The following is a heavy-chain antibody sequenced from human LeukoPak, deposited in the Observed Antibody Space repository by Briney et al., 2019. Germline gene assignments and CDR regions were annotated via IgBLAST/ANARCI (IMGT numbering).Heavy chain of an antibody. V-gene: IGHV1-18*04. CDR1: GYTFTSYY. D-gene: IGHD5-12*01. Sequence: ASVKVSCKASGYTFTSYYMHWVRQAPGQGLEWMGWISGYNGNTNYAQKLQGRVTMTTDTSTSTAYMELRSLRSDDTAVYYCARGGKVATTRYVDYWGQGTLVTVSS. CDR3: ARGGKVATTRYVDY. J-gene: IGHJ4*02. CDR2: ISGYNGNT.